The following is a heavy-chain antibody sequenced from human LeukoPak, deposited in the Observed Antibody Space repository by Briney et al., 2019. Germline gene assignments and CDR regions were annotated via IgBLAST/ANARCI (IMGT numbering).Heavy chain of an antibody. CDR1: GYSISSGYY. V-gene: IGHV4-38-2*02. D-gene: IGHD2-15*01. Sequence: SETLSLTCTVSGYSISSGYYWGWIRQPPGKGLEWIGSIYHSGSTYYNPSLKSRVTISVDTSKNQFSLKLSSVTAADTAVYYCATAYYCSGGSCGAFDIWGRGTMVTVSS. CDR3: ATAYYCSGGSCGAFDI. J-gene: IGHJ3*02. CDR2: IYHSGST.